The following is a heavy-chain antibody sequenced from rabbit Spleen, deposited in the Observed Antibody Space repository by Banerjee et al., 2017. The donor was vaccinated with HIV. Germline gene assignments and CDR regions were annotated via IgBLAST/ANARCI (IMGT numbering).Heavy chain of an antibody. D-gene: IGHD3-1*01. J-gene: IGHJ4*01. CDR2: ISDRSGRT. CDR1: GFSFSSRYY. Sequence: QSLVESGGGLVQPGASLTLTCTASGFSFSSRYYMCWVRQAPGKGLEWIACISDRSGRTDYATWAKGRFTISKTSSTTVTLQMTSLTVADTATYFCAREGSITTFAFDLWGPGTLVTVS. V-gene: IGHV1S40*01. CDR3: AREGSITTFAFDL.